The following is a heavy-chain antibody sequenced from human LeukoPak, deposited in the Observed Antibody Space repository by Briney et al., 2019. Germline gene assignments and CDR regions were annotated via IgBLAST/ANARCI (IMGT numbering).Heavy chain of an antibody. Sequence: PGGSLRLSCAASGFTVSSNYMSWVRQAPGKGLEWVSVIYSGGSTYYADSVKGRFTISRHDPKNTLYLQMNSLRPEDTAVYYCARHAYGAQTPSDVWGQGTTVTVSS. CDR1: GFTVSSNY. CDR3: ARHAYGAQTPSDV. V-gene: IGHV3-53*04. CDR2: IYSGGST. J-gene: IGHJ6*02. D-gene: IGHD4-17*01.